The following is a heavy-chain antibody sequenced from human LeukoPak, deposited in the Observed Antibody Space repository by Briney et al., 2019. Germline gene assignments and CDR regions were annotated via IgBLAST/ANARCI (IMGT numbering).Heavy chain of an antibody. Sequence: LETLSLTCTVSGGSISSYYWSWIRQPPGKGLEWIGYIYYSGSANYNPSLKSRVTISVDTSKNQFSLKLSSVTAADTAVYYCARDRGRYSYGWSDFDYWGQGTLVTVSS. J-gene: IGHJ4*02. CDR2: IYYSGSA. D-gene: IGHD5-18*01. V-gene: IGHV4-59*01. CDR1: GGSISSYY. CDR3: ARDRGRYSYGWSDFDY.